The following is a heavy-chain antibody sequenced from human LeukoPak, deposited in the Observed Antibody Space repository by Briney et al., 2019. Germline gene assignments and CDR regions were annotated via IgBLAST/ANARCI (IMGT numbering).Heavy chain of an antibody. Sequence: PSETLSLTCTVSGGSINSGSYYWNWIRQSAGKGLEWIGHIYTTGSTNYNPSLKSRVSISVDTSKNQFSLKLNSVTAADTAVYYCARAPGAAIDWGQGTLVTVSS. CDR1: GGSINSGSYY. CDR2: IYTTGST. D-gene: IGHD2-2*01. CDR3: ARAPGAAID. V-gene: IGHV4-61*09. J-gene: IGHJ4*02.